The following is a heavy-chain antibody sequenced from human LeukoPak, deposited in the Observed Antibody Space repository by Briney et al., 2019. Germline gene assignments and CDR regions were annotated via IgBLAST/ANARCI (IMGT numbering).Heavy chain of an antibody. Sequence: SETLSLTCTVSGGSISSYYWSWIRQPPGKGLEGFGLIYYSGSTNYNPSLKSRVTISVDTSKNQFSLKLSSVTAADTAVYYCARAPRPEMIVSVISAFDIWGQGTMVTVSS. D-gene: IGHD3-22*01. V-gene: IGHV4-59*01. J-gene: IGHJ3*02. CDR1: GGSISSYY. CDR2: IYYSGST. CDR3: ARAPRPEMIVSVISAFDI.